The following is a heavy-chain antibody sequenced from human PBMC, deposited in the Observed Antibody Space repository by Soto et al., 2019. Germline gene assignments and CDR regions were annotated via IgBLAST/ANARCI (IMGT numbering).Heavy chain of an antibody. CDR2: IWFDASHE. J-gene: IGHJ6*02. D-gene: IGHD6-13*01. V-gene: IGHV3-33*01. CDR3: ARDQGRATADGPLGNGLDV. CDR1: GFSFSDYG. Sequence: QVHLVESGGGVVQPGTSLRLSCAASGFSFSDYGMHWVRQAPGKGLEWLTIIWFDASHEYYADSVKGRFTISRDNSNNTLYLQLNSLTDDDTAVYFCARDQGRATADGPLGNGLDVWGQGTAVTVSS.